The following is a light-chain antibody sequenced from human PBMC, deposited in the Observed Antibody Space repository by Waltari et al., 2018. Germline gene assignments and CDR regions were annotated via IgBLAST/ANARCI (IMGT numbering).Light chain of an antibody. CDR1: KRISSY. CDR2: AAS. J-gene: IGKJ2*01. V-gene: IGKV1-39*01. CDR3: QQSYNTPRT. Sequence: DIHMTQSSSSLFASVGDSVTITCRASKRISSYLNWYQQKPGKAPKLLIYAASSLQSGVPSRFSGSGSGTDFTLTISSLQPEDFATYYCQQSYNTPRTFGEGTKLEIK.